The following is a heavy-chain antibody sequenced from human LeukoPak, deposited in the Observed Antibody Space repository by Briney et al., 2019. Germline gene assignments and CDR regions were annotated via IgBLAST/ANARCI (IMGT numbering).Heavy chain of an antibody. Sequence: GASVTVSCTASGGTFTNYAISWVRQAPGQGLEGMGRIIPMLGIANYAHDFQGRVTITAVKSTSTAYMELSSLRSDDTALYYCASCSGGSCYSRDWFDPWGQGTQVTVSS. CDR2: IIPMLGIA. D-gene: IGHD2-15*01. CDR3: ASCSGGSCYSRDWFDP. J-gene: IGHJ5*02. CDR1: GGTFTNYA. V-gene: IGHV1-69*04.